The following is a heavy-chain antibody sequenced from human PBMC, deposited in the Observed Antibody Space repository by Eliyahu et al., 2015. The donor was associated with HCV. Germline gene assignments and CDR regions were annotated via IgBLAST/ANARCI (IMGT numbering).Heavy chain of an antibody. CDR2: ISGTGGST. V-gene: IGHV3-23*01. J-gene: IGHJ4*02. CDR1: GFXFSYYA. CDR3: VKDWYTIIRGLSFD. D-gene: IGHD1-14*01. Sequence: DVQLLESGGGLVQPGRSLRLSCAASGFXFSYYAMSWVRQAPGKGLEWVSGISGTGGSTYYADSVKGRFTISRDNSKKTLYLQLSSLRAEDTAVYYCVKDWYTIIRGLSFDWGQGTQVTVSS.